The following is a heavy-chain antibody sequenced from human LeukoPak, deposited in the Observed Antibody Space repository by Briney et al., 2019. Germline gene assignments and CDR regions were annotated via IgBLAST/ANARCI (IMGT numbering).Heavy chain of an antibody. D-gene: IGHD3-22*01. J-gene: IGHJ4*02. Sequence: QSGGSLRLSCAASGFTFSSHWMHWVRQAPGKGLVWVSRINSDGSSTSYADSVKGRFTVSRDNAKNTLYLQMNSLRAEDTAVYYCARVMYYYDSSGYGDYWGQGTLVTVSS. V-gene: IGHV3-74*01. CDR2: INSDGSST. CDR3: ARVMYYYDSSGYGDY. CDR1: GFTFSSHW.